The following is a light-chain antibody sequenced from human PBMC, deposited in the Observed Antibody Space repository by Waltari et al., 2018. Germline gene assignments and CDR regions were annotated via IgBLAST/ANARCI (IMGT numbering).Light chain of an antibody. Sequence: QSALTQPASVSGSPGQSITISCTGTSSDVGGYNYVTRYQQHPGKATKLMIYDVSNRPSGVSNRFSGSKSGNTASLTISGLQAEDEADYYCSSYTSSSTLDVVFGGGTKLTVL. CDR2: DVS. J-gene: IGLJ2*01. CDR1: SSDVGGYNY. V-gene: IGLV2-14*03. CDR3: SSYTSSSTLDVV.